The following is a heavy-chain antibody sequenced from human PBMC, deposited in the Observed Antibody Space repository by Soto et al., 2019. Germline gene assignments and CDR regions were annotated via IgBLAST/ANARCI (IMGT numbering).Heavy chain of an antibody. D-gene: IGHD1-26*01. J-gene: IGHJ4*02. CDR2: ISYDGSNK. CDR3: VKSLKYPGEYYFDY. CDR1: GFTFSSYG. V-gene: IGHV3-30*18. Sequence: QVQLVESGGGVVQPGRSLRLSCAASGFTFSSYGMHWVRQAPGKGLEWVAVISYDGSNKYYADSVKGRFTISRDNSKNTLYLQMNSLRAEDTAVYYCVKSLKYPGEYYFDYWGQGTRVTVSS.